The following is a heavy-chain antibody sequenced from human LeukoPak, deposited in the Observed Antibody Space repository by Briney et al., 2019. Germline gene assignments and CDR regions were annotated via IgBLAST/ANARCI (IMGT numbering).Heavy chain of an antibody. D-gene: IGHD2-15*01. Sequence: GGSLRLSCAASGFTVSSNYMTWVRQAPGKGLEWVSSISSSSSYIYYADSVKGRFTISRDNAKNSLYLQMNSLRAEDTAVYYCARDDLGCSGGSCFNDYWGQGTLVTVSS. V-gene: IGHV3-21*01. CDR3: ARDDLGCSGGSCFNDY. CDR1: GFTVSSNY. CDR2: ISSSSSYI. J-gene: IGHJ4*02.